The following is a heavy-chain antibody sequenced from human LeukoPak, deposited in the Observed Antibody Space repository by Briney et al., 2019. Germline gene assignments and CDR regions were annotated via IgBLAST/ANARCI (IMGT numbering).Heavy chain of an antibody. Sequence: ASVKVSCKASGYTFTSYDINWVRQATGQGLEWMGWKNPNSGNTGYAQKFQGRVTMTRNTSISTAYMELSSLRSEDTAVYYCARGPRMVRGALRWYYFDYWGQGTLVTVSS. CDR1: GYTFTSYD. J-gene: IGHJ4*02. CDR2: KNPNSGNT. D-gene: IGHD3-10*01. CDR3: ARGPRMVRGALRWYYFDY. V-gene: IGHV1-8*01.